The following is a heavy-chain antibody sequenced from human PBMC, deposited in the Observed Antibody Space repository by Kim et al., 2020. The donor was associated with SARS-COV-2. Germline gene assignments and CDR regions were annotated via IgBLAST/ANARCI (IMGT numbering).Heavy chain of an antibody. Sequence: SQTLSLTCAISGDSVSSNSAAWNWIRQSPSRGLEWLGRTYYRSKWYYAYEVSVKSRITINPDTSKNQVSLPLNSVTPDDTALYYCARQKGGGHSYSGLDVWAQGTTVTVSS. J-gene: IGHJ6*02. CDR3: ARQKGGGHSYSGLDV. V-gene: IGHV6-1*01. CDR1: GDSVSSNSAA. CDR2: TYYRSKWYY. D-gene: IGHD2-21*01.